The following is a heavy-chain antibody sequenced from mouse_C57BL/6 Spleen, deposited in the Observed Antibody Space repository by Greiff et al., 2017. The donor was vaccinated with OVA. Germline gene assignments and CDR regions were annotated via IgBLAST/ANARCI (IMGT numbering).Heavy chain of an antibody. CDR1: GYTFTSYW. CDR2: IDPSDSET. V-gene: IGHV1-52*01. CDR3: ARGEGHFFAY. J-gene: IGHJ3*01. D-gene: IGHD3-3*01. Sequence: QVQLQQPGAALVRPGSSVKLSCKASGYTFTSYWMHWVKQRPIQGLEWIGNIDPSDSETHYTQKFKDKATLTVDKSSSIAYLQLSRLTSEDSADYYCARGEGHFFAYWGQGTLVTVSA.